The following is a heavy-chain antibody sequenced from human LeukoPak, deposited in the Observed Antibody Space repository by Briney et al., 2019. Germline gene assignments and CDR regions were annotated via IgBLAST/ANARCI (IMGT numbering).Heavy chain of an antibody. V-gene: IGHV3-21*01. J-gene: IGHJ4*02. CDR2: ISSSSSYI. Sequence: GGSLRLSCAASGSTFSSYSMNWVRQAPGKGLEWVSSISSSSSYIYYADSVKGRFTISRDNAKNSLYLQMNSLRAEDTAVYYCARGSYSSSWYADYWGQGTLVTVSS. CDR1: GSTFSSYS. D-gene: IGHD6-13*01. CDR3: ARGSYSSSWYADY.